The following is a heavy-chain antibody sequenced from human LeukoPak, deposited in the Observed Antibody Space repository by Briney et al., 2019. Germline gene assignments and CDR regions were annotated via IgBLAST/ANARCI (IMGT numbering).Heavy chain of an antibody. D-gene: IGHD3-22*01. J-gene: IGHJ4*02. V-gene: IGHV3-20*04. Sequence: GGSLRLSCAASGFIFSDYYMSWVRQAPGKGLEWVSGINWNGGGTSYADSVKGRFTISRDNAKNSLSLQVDSLRAEDTALYYCARDVNYYDSSGYYSSFDYWGQGTLVTVSS. CDR1: GFIFSDYY. CDR2: INWNGGGT. CDR3: ARDVNYYDSSGYYSSFDY.